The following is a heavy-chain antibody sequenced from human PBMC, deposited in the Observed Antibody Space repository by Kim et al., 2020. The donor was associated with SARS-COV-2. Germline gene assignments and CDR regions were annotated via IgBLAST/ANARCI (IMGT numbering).Heavy chain of an antibody. CDR1: GFTFSSYA. Sequence: GGSLRLSCAASGFTFSSYAMSWVRQAPGKGLEWVSAISGSGGSTYYADSVKGRFTISRDNSKNTLYLQMNSLRAEDTAVYYCAKRLFWSGPLGYYFDYWGQGTLVTVSS. D-gene: IGHD3-3*01. V-gene: IGHV3-23*01. J-gene: IGHJ4*02. CDR3: AKRLFWSGPLGYYFDY. CDR2: ISGSGGST.